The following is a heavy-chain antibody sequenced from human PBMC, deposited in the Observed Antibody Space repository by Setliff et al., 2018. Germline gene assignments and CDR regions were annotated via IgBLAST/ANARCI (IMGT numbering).Heavy chain of an antibody. D-gene: IGHD3-16*01. J-gene: IGHJ3*02. CDR1: GYNFTGYY. Sequence: GASVKVSCKASGYNFTGYYMYWVRQAPGQGLEWMGRINPSSGATIYAQKFQGRVTMTSDTSISTAYMELGRLRSDDTAVYFCARDGGGDSDAFDIWGQGTMVTVSS. CDR2: INPSSGAT. V-gene: IGHV1-2*06. CDR3: ARDGGGDSDAFDI.